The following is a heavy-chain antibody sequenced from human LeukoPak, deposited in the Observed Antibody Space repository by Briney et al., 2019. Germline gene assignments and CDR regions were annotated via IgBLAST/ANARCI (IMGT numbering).Heavy chain of an antibody. CDR1: GFTLSSYS. V-gene: IGHV3-23*01. CDR2: IGVGGVTT. Sequence: TGGSLRLSCAASGFTLSSYSMTWVRQAPGKGLEGVSTIGVGGVTTNYADSVKGRFTVSRDNSKNTLYLQMNSLRAEDTAVYYCAKGLSGSYDYWGQGTLVTVSS. CDR3: AKGLSGSYDY. D-gene: IGHD1-26*01. J-gene: IGHJ4*02.